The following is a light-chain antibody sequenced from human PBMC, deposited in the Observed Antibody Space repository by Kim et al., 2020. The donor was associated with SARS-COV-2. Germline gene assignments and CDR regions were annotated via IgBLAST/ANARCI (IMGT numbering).Light chain of an antibody. J-gene: IGLJ1*01. V-gene: IGLV2-14*04. CDR2: GVG. Sequence: GTTSTRPCTGTNTDGGGYSFVSWYLQAPGKAPKLMIYGVGNRPSGVSTRFSGSKSGNTASLTISGLQAEDEADYYCSSYEASSTYVFGSGTKVTVL. CDR3: SSYEASSTYV. CDR1: NTDGGGYSF.